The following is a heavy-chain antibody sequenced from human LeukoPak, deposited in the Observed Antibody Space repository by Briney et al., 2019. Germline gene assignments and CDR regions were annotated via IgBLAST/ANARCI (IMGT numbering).Heavy chain of an antibody. J-gene: IGHJ4*02. CDR2: ISGSGGST. D-gene: IGHD2-15*01. V-gene: IGHV3-23*01. CDR1: GFTFSSYA. Sequence: GGSLRLSCAASGFTFSSYAMSWARQAPGKGLEWVSAISGSGGSTYYADSVKGRFTISRDNSKNTLYLQMNSLRAEDTAVYYCAKDHCSSTSCYAKEDIVVVVAATKFDYWGQGTLVTVSS. CDR3: AKDHCSSTSCYAKEDIVVVVAATKFDY.